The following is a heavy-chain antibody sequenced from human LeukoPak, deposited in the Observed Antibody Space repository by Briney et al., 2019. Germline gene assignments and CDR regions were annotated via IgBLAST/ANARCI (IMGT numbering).Heavy chain of an antibody. CDR1: GYSISSGYY. V-gene: IGHV4-38-2*02. CDR3: ARLVGGYSYGYGGDYMDV. D-gene: IGHD5-18*01. Sequence: SETLSLTCTVSGYSISSGYYWGWIRQPPGKGLEWIGSIYHSGRTFYNPSLKSRVTISVDTSKNQFSLKLSSVTAADTAVYYCARLVGGYSYGYGGDYMDVWGKGTTVTVSS. J-gene: IGHJ6*03. CDR2: IYHSGRT.